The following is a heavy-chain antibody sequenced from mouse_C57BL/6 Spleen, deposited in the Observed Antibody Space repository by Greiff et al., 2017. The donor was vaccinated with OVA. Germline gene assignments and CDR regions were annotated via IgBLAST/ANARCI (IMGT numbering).Heavy chain of an antibody. D-gene: IGHD2-5*01. J-gene: IGHJ3*01. CDR3: AEDYSNRIAY. Sequence: QVQLQQSGPELVKPGASVKISCKASGYAFSSSWMNWVKQRPGKGLEWIGRIYPGDGDTNYNGKFKGKATLTADKSSSTAYMQLSSLTSEDSAVYFCAEDYSNRIAYWGQGTLVTVSA. CDR2: IYPGDGDT. CDR1: GYAFSSSW. V-gene: IGHV1-82*01.